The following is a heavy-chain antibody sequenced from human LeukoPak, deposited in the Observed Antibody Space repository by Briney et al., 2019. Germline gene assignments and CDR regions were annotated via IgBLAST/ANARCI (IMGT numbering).Heavy chain of an antibody. CDR3: ARGSGGLIEDF. D-gene: IGHD2-15*01. J-gene: IGHJ4*02. CDR2: ISTSTGNP. V-gene: IGHV7-4-1*02. Sequence: ASVKVSCEASGYSFTYYPLNWVRQAPGQGLEWMGWISTSTGNPTYAQGFTGRFVFSLDTSVSTAYLQISNLKADDTAVYYCARGSGGLIEDFWGQGTLVTVSS. CDR1: GYSFTYYP.